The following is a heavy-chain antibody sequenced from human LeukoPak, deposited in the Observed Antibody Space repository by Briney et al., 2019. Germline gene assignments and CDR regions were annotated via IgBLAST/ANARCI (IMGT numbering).Heavy chain of an antibody. Sequence: SETLSLTCAVYGGSFSGYYWSWIRQPPGKGLEWIGEINHSGSTNYNPSLKSRVTISVDTSKNQFSLKLSSVTAADTAVYYCARRAYYYGSGSSRNWFDPWGQGTLVTVSS. CDR3: ARRAYYYGSGSSRNWFDP. D-gene: IGHD3-10*01. J-gene: IGHJ5*02. CDR1: GGSFSGYY. CDR2: INHSGST. V-gene: IGHV4-34*01.